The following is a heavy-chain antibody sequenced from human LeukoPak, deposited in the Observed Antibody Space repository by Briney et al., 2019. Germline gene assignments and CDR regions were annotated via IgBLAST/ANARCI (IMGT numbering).Heavy chain of an antibody. CDR2: INPNSGGT. J-gene: IGHJ4*02. CDR1: GYTFTGYY. CDR3: ARDLFDSSGYYYQVVTDY. Sequence: GASVKVSCKASGYTFTGYYMHWVRQAPGQGLEWMGWINPNSGGTNYAQKSQGRVTMTRDTSISTAYMELSRLRSDDTAVYYCARDLFDSSGYYYQVVTDYWGQGTLVTVSS. D-gene: IGHD3-22*01. V-gene: IGHV1-2*02.